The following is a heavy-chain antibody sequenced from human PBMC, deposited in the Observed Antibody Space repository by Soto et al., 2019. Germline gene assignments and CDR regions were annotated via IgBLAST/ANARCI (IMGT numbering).Heavy chain of an antibody. CDR3: ARDGDGYNY. V-gene: IGHV4-61*01. D-gene: IGHD5-12*01. CDR2: IYSSGST. Sequence: QVQLQESGPGLVKPSETLSLTCTVSGGSVSSGSYYWSWIRQPPGKGLEWIGYIYSSGSTSYNSSLKIRVTISVDTSKNQFSLKLCSVTAADTAVYYCARDGDGYNYWGQGTLVTVSS. J-gene: IGHJ4*02. CDR1: GGSVSSGSYY.